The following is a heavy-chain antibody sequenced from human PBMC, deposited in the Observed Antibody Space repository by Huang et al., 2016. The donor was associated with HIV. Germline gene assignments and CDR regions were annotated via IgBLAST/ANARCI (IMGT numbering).Heavy chain of an antibody. CDR1: GGSFSSYG. Sequence: QVHLVQSGAEMKKPGSSVKVSCKASGGSFSSYGISWVRQAPGQGLEWMGGIIPMFGRADYAQKFQGRITISADDSTDKSYMELSSLTSDDTAVYFCAKDGLGSSWFDHWGQGTLVTVS. CDR2: IIPMFGRA. D-gene: IGHD6-13*01. CDR3: AKDGLGSSWFDH. J-gene: IGHJ5*02. V-gene: IGHV1-69*13.